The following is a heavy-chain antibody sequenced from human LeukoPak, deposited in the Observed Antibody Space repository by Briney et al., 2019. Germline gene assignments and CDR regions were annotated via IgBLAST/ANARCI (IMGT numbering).Heavy chain of an antibody. CDR3: ARDPSNSAGYHAHFDS. CDR1: GYTLNHHG. J-gene: IGHJ4*02. CDR2: ISCYNGDT. D-gene: IGHD5-12*01. V-gene: IGHV1-18*01. Sequence: ASAKVSCKASGYTLNHHGISWVRQAPGQGLEWMGWISCYNGDTMYAQNVQGRVTMTTDTSTRTAYIELRSLRSDDTAMYYCARDPSNSAGYHAHFDSWGQGTLVTVSS.